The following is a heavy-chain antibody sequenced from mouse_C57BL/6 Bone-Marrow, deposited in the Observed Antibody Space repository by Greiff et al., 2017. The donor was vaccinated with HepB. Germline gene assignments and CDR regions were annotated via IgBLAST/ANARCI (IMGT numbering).Heavy chain of an antibody. J-gene: IGHJ2*01. Sequence: EVQRVESGGDLVKPGGSLKLSCAASGFTFSSYGMSWVRQTPDKRLEWVATISSGGSYTYYPDSVKGRFTISRDNAKNTLYLQMSSLKSEDTAMYYCARRDGYYDYFDYWGQGTTLTVSS. D-gene: IGHD2-3*01. CDR1: GFTFSSYG. CDR2: ISSGGSYT. V-gene: IGHV5-6*01. CDR3: ARRDGYYDYFDY.